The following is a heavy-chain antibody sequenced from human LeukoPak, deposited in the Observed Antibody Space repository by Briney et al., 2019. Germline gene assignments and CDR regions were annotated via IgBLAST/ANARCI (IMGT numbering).Heavy chain of an antibody. V-gene: IGHV1-3*01. CDR1: GYTFTIYA. Sequence: ASVKVSCKASGYTFTIYAMHWVRQAPGQRREGRGWINAGNGNTKYSQKFQGRVTMTRNTSISTAYMELSSLRSEDTAVYYCARGAVWFGELFDYWGQGTLVTVSS. D-gene: IGHD3-10*01. J-gene: IGHJ4*02. CDR3: ARGAVWFGELFDY. CDR2: INAGNGNT.